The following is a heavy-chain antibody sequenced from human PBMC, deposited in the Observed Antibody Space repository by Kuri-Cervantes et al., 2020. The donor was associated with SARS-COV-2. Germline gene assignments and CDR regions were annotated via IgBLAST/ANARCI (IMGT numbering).Heavy chain of an antibody. V-gene: IGHV3-30*18. D-gene: IGHD6-13*01. J-gene: IGHJ4*02. Sequence: GESLKISCAAFGFTFSSYGMRWVRQAPGKGLEWVAVISYDGSNKYYPDSVKGRFIISRNDSKNTLYLQMNSLRAEDTAVYYCAKDPPRGSSWYYFDYWGQGTLVTVSS. CDR3: AKDPPRGSSWYYFDY. CDR1: GFTFSSYG. CDR2: ISYDGSNK.